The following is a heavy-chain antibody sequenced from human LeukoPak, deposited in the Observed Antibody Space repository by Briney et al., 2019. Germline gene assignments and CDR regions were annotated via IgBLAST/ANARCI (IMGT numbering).Heavy chain of an antibody. CDR1: GFTFSSHG. Sequence: GGSLRLSCAASGFTFSSHGMHWVRQAPGKGLEWVAVISYDGSNKYYADSVKGRFTISRGNSKNTLYLQMNSLRAEDTAVYYCAKDVGLIVATSAPWFDPWGQGTLVTVSS. D-gene: IGHD5-12*01. J-gene: IGHJ5*02. CDR3: AKDVGLIVATSAPWFDP. V-gene: IGHV3-30*18. CDR2: ISYDGSNK.